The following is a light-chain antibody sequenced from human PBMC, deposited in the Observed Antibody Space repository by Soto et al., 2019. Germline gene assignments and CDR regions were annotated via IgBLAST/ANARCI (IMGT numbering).Light chain of an antibody. V-gene: IGKV1-6*01. J-gene: IGKJ1*01. CDR3: LQDHDDSWT. Sequence: ATQMTQSPSSLSASVGDRITITFRAGRDIGSDLSWYQQKPGKAPTLLIYAASNLQSGVPSRFRGSRSGTEFTLTVSSLQPKDFATYYCLQDHDDSWTFGQGTKVDNK. CDR1: RDIGSD. CDR2: AAS.